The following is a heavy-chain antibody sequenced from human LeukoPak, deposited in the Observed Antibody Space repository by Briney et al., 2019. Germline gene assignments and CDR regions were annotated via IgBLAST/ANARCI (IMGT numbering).Heavy chain of an antibody. J-gene: IGHJ5*02. CDR2: IYYSGST. CDR1: GGSISSYY. CDR3: ARSGVITGWFDP. Sequence: TSETLSLTCTVSGGSISSYYWSWIRQPPGKGLEWIGYIYYSGSTNYNPSLRSRVTISVDTSKNQFSLKLSSVTAADTAVYYCARSGVITGWFDPWGQGSLVTVSS. V-gene: IGHV4-59*01. D-gene: IGHD1-20*01.